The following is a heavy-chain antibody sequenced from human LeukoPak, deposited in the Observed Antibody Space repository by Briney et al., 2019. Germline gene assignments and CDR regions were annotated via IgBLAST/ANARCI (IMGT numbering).Heavy chain of an antibody. CDR1: GGTFSSYT. Sequence: SVKVSCKASGGTFSSYTISWVRQAPGQGLEWMGRIIPILGMANYAQKFQGRVTITADKSTSTAYMELSSLRSEDTAVYYCARAWLGDLPTHYYYYGMDVWGQGTLVTVSS. D-gene: IGHD3-10*01. CDR2: IIPILGMA. V-gene: IGHV1-69*02. J-gene: IGHJ6*02. CDR3: ARAWLGDLPTHYYYYGMDV.